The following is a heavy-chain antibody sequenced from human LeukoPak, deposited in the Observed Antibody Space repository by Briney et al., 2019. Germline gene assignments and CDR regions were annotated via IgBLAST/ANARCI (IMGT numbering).Heavy chain of an antibody. CDR2: IYYTGST. J-gene: IGHJ5*02. D-gene: IGHD3-10*01. V-gene: IGHV4-59*11. CDR1: GGSITTHY. Sequence: PSETLSLTCTVSGGSITTHYWSWLRQPPGKGLEWIGYIYYTGSTTSNPSLKSRVTISVDTSKKQFSLKLSSVTAADTAVYYCAREQYGEATPNWFDPWGQGTLVTVSS. CDR3: AREQYGEATPNWFDP.